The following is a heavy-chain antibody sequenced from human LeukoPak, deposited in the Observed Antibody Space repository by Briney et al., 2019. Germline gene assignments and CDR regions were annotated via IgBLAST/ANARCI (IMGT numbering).Heavy chain of an antibody. Sequence: ASLKVSCKASGYTFTGYYMHWVRQAPGQGLEWMGWINPNSGGTNYAQKFQGRVTMTRDTSISTAYMELSRLRSDDTAVYYCARPGGSYIAPARDNWFDPWGQGTLVTVSS. CDR3: ARPGGSYIAPARDNWFDP. D-gene: IGHD3-10*01. CDR1: GYTFTGYY. V-gene: IGHV1-2*02. CDR2: INPNSGGT. J-gene: IGHJ5*02.